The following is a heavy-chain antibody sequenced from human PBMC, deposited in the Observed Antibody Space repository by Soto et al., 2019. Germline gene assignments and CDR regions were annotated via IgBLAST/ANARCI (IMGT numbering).Heavy chain of an antibody. J-gene: IGHJ6*02. Sequence: SETLSLTCTVSGGSISSYYWSWIRQPPGKGLEWIGYIYYSGSTNYNPSLKSRVTISVDTSKNQFSLKLSSVTAADTAVYYCAKNGRKSSTSPLLQEHYYYGMDVWGQGTTVTVSS. CDR2: IYYSGST. D-gene: IGHD2-2*01. V-gene: IGHV4-59*01. CDR1: GGSISSYY. CDR3: AKNGRKSSTSPLLQEHYYYGMDV.